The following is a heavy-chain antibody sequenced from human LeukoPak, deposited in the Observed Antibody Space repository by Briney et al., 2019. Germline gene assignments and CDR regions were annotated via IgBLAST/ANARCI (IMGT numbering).Heavy chain of an antibody. CDR1: GFTFSNYG. CDR3: ATDSSGYYYAY. D-gene: IGHD3-22*01. CDR2: IRYDGSYK. V-gene: IGHV3-30*02. J-gene: IGHJ4*02. Sequence: GGSLRLSCAASGFTFSNYGMHWVRQAPGKGLEWVAFIRYDGSYKNYADSVKGRFTISRDNSKNTLYLQMNSLSTEDTAVYYCATDSSGYYYAYWGQGTLVTVSS.